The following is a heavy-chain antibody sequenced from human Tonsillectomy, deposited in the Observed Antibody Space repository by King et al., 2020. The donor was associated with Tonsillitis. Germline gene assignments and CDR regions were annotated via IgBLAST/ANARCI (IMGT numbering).Heavy chain of an antibody. CDR1: GGSISSGSYY. Sequence: VQLQESGPGLVKPSQTLSLTCTVSGGSISSGSYYWSWIREPAGKGLEWMGCNYTSGSTNYKPSLRSRVTISVDTSKNQFSLKLSSVTAADTAVYYCARDSSSGWLGDYYYYYYMDVWGKGTTVTVSS. CDR2: NYTSGST. D-gene: IGHD6-19*01. CDR3: ARDSSSGWLGDYYYYYYMDV. J-gene: IGHJ6*03. V-gene: IGHV4-61*02.